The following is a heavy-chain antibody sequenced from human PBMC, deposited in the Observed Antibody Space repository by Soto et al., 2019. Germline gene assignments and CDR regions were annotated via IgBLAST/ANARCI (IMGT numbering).Heavy chain of an antibody. J-gene: IGHJ4*02. D-gene: IGHD1-26*01. Sequence: QVQLVESGGGVVQPGRSLRLSCAVSGFTVSTYGMHWVRQAPGKGLEWVAVISRDGGTKYYADSVKGRFTISRDNSRKTLFLERKSLRGENMAVYYHTAEGAAGYRGQGTLVHVSS. CDR2: ISRDGGTK. CDR1: GFTVSTYG. V-gene: IGHV3-30*03. CDR3: TAEGAAGY.